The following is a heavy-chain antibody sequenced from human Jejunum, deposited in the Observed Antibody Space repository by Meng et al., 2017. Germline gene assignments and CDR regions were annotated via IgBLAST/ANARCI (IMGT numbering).Heavy chain of an antibody. D-gene: IGHD4/OR15-4a*01. CDR2: AKSKSYGGTI. Sequence: GGPLRLSCAASGFTFSNAWMSWVRQAPGKGLEWVGRAKSKSYGGTIEYAALVKGRFTISRDDSQNTVYLQLNSLKTEDTAVYYCTTDVDYQRPQIDYWGQGTLVTVSS. CDR1: GFTFSNAW. CDR3: TTDVDYQRPQIDY. V-gene: IGHV3-15*01. J-gene: IGHJ4*02.